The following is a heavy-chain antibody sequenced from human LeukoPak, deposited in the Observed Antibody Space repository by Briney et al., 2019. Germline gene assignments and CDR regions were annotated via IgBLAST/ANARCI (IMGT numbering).Heavy chain of an antibody. CDR2: INPNSGGT. V-gene: IGHV1-2*04. Sequence: ASVKVSCKASGYTFTGYYMHWVRQAPGQGLEWMGWINPNSGGTNYAQKFQGWVTMTRDTSISTAYMELSRLRSEDTAVYYCARTRVAATRELGYWGQGTLVTVSS. CDR1: GYTFTGYY. CDR3: ARTRVAATRELGY. D-gene: IGHD2-15*01. J-gene: IGHJ4*02.